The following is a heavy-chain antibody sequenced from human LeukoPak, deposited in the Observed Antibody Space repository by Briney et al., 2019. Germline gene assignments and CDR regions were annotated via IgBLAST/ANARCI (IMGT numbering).Heavy chain of an antibody. D-gene: IGHD5-12*01. Sequence: GASVKVSCKASGYTFTSYAMHWVRQAPGQRLEWMGWINAGNGNTKYSQKFQGRVTITRDTSASTAYMELSSLRSEDTAVYYCARDQGGYPPATLFDYWGQGTLVTVSS. CDR1: GYTFTSYA. J-gene: IGHJ4*02. CDR2: INAGNGNT. V-gene: IGHV1-3*01. CDR3: ARDQGGYPPATLFDY.